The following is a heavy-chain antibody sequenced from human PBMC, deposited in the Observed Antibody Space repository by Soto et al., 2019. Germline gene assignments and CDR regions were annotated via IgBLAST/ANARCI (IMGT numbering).Heavy chain of an antibody. CDR3: ARDLYGDPFDWLLFFDY. J-gene: IGHJ4*02. V-gene: IGHV3-7*01. CDR1: GFTFSSYW. Sequence: PGGSLRLSCAASGFTFSSYWMSWVRQAPGKGLEWVANIKQDGSEKYYVDSVKGRFTISRDNAKNSLYLQMNSLRAEDTAVYYCARDLYGDPFDWLLFFDYWGQGTLVTVSS. D-gene: IGHD3-9*01. CDR2: IKQDGSEK.